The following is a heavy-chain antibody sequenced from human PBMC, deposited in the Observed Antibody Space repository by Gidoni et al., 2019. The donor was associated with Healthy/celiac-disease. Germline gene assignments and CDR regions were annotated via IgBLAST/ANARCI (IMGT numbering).Heavy chain of an antibody. D-gene: IGHD2-15*01. V-gene: IGHV3-13*01. CDR3: ARGSGPSGLDP. CDR2: IGTAGDT. J-gene: IGHJ5*02. Sequence: EVQLVESGGGLVQPGGSLRLSCAASGFTFSSYDMHWVRQATGNGLEWVSAIGTAGDTYYPGSVKGRFTISRENAKNSLYLQMNSLRAGDTAVYYCARGSGPSGLDPWGQGTLVTVSS. CDR1: GFTFSSYD.